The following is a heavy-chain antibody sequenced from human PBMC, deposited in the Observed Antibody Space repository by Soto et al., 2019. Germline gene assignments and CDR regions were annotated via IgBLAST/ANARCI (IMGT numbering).Heavy chain of an antibody. CDR2: IGGSGGGT. CDR3: AKDAPGSGWLSDS. CDR1: GFTFAIYA. D-gene: IGHD3-22*01. Sequence: EVQLLESGGGLVNPGGSLRLSCAASGFTFAIYAMSWVRQAPGKGLEWVSTIGGSGGGTSYANFGRGRFTISRDNSKNTLYLQMNSLRAEDTAVYYCAKDAPGSGWLSDSWGQGTLVTVSS. V-gene: IGHV3-23*01. J-gene: IGHJ4*02.